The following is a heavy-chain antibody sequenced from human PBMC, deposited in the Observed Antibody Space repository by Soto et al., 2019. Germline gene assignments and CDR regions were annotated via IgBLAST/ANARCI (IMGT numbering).Heavy chain of an antibody. CDR3: ARDFFDSSDYTTNWFDP. V-gene: IGHV4-39*01. D-gene: IGHD3-22*01. Sequence: QLQLQESGPGQVKSSETLSLTCSVSGDSISNSRFYWAWIRQPPGEVLEWIGSIYHPVNAYYNPSLKSRVAISVDTSKKQFSLKLTSVTAADAALYYCARDFFDSSDYTTNWFDPWGQGTLVTVSS. CDR1: GDSISNSRFY. J-gene: IGHJ5*02. CDR2: IYHPVNA.